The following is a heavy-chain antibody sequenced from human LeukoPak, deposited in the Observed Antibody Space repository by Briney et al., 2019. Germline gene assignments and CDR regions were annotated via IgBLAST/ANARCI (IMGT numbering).Heavy chain of an antibody. CDR2: IYYSGST. Sequence: SETLSLTCTVSGGSISSSSYYWGWIRQPPGKGLEWIGSIYYSGSTYYNPSLKSRVTISVDTSKNQFSLKLSSVTAADTAVYYCARQWPEYYYGSGSYYSSFDYWGQGTLVTVSS. D-gene: IGHD3-10*01. J-gene: IGHJ4*02. CDR1: GGSISSSSYY. CDR3: ARQWPEYYYGSGSYYSSFDY. V-gene: IGHV4-39*07.